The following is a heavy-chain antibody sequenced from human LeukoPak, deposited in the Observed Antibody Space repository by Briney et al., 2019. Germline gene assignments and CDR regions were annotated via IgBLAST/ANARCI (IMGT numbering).Heavy chain of an antibody. CDR1: GGSISSYY. J-gene: IGHJ6*02. CDR3: ARAMRTTADYGMDV. V-gene: IGHV4-59*08. CDR2: IYYSGST. D-gene: IGHD2-21*02. Sequence: SETLSLTCTVSGGSISSYYWSWIRQPPGKGLEWIGYIYYSGSTNYNPSLKSRVTISVDTSKNQFSLKLSSVTAADTAVYYCARAMRTTADYGMDVWGQGTTVTVSS.